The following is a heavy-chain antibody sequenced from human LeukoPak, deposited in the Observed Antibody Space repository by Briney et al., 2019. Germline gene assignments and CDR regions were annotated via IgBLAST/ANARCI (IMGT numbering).Heavy chain of an antibody. D-gene: IGHD3-10*01. V-gene: IGHV4-39*07. Sequence: SETLSLTCTVSGSSISSSSYYWGWTRQPPGTGLEWIGCIYYSGSTYYNPSLKSRVPISVYTPKNQFSLKLSSVTAADTAVYYCARGRCGESGPAHNFDNWGQGTLVTVSS. CDR3: ARGRCGESGPAHNFDN. CDR1: GSSISSSSYY. J-gene: IGHJ4*02. CDR2: IYYSGST.